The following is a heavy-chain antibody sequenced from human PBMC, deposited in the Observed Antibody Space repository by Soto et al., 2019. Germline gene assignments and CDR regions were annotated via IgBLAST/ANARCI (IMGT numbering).Heavy chain of an antibody. V-gene: IGHV1-69*06. J-gene: IGHJ2*01. D-gene: IGHD3-22*01. CDR3: ASTKYDSSAYYYWYLGL. CDR1: EDTFRNYA. CDR2: IIPNFGTA. Sequence: QVELVQSGAEVKKPGSSVKVSCQASEDTFRNYAISWVRQAPGQGLEWMGGIIPNFGTANYAQKFQGRVTISADTSANTVSLELSSLRSEDTAVYYCASTKYDSSAYYYWYLGLWGRGTLVTVSS.